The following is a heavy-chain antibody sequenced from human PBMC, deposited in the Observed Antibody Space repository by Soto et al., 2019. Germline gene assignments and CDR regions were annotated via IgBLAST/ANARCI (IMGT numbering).Heavy chain of an antibody. CDR1: GYSINTGHY. V-gene: IGHV4-38-2*02. CDR2: ILHTGYT. D-gene: IGHD3-22*01. CDR3: ARDRDDTIGYPEFGLFDF. J-gene: IGHJ4*02. Sequence: KTSETLSLTCAVSGYSINTGHYWGWIRQSPGKGLQWIGSILHTGYTYYNPSLKSRVTISLDTSKNQFSLRLSSVTAADTAVYFCARDRDDTIGYPEFGLFDFWGRGTLVTVSS.